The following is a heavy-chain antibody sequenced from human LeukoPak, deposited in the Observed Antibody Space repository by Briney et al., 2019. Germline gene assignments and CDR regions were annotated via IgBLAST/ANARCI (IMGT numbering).Heavy chain of an antibody. V-gene: IGHV4-59*08. Sequence: PSETLSLTCTVSGGSISSYYWSWIRQPPGKGLEWIGYIYYSGSTNYNPSLKSRVTISVDTSKNQFSLKLSSVTAADTAVFYCARAFYSSSWYHKEDFFDYWGQGTLVTVSS. J-gene: IGHJ4*02. D-gene: IGHD6-13*01. CDR1: GGSISSYY. CDR3: ARAFYSSSWYHKEDFFDY. CDR2: IYYSGST.